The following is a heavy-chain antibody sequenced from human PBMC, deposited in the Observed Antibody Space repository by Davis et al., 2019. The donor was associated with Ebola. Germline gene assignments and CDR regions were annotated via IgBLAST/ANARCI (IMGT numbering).Heavy chain of an antibody. J-gene: IGHJ1*01. CDR2: TYHRGST. Sequence: PSDTLSPTFPLPGGPISSYYCSWIRQFPGKRPEWIGYTYHRGSTTYNPSLKSRVSMSVDPSTNQFSLTLSSATASDTAVYYCARGIAAEYFQTWGRGTHVIVSS. CDR1: GGPISSYY. V-gene: IGHV4-4*09. CDR3: ARGIAAEYFQT.